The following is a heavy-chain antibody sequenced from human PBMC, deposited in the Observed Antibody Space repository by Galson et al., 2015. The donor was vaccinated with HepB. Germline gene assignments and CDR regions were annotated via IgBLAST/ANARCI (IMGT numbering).Heavy chain of an antibody. D-gene: IGHD5-18*01. Sequence: SVKVSCKASGYTFTSYYMHWVRQAPGQGLEWMGIINPSGGSTSYAQKFQGRVTMTRDTSTSTVYMELSSLRSEDTAVYYCARDKQGYSYGTEGGEYFQHWGQGTLVTVSS. CDR1: GYTFTSYY. J-gene: IGHJ1*01. CDR3: ARDKQGYSYGTEGGEYFQH. CDR2: INPSGGST. V-gene: IGHV1-46*01.